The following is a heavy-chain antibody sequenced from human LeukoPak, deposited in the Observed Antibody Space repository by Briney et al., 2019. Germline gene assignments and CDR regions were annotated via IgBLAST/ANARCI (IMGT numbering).Heavy chain of an antibody. CDR3: ARGRGSYPSDI. V-gene: IGHV4-59*08. J-gene: IGHJ3*02. D-gene: IGHD3-16*02. CDR1: GGSLSSYY. CDR2: IYDSGST. Sequence: SETLSLTCTVSGGSLSSYYRRWVRQTPGKGLERIGDIYDSGSTKYNPSPTSRVTISVDTSKSQFSLKLSSVTAADTAVYYCARGRGSYPSDIWGQGTMVTVSS.